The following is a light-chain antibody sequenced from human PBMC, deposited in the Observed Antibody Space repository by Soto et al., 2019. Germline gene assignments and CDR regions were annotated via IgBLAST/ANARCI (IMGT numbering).Light chain of an antibody. CDR2: EGS. J-gene: IGLJ2*01. Sequence: QSALTQPASVSGSPGQSITISCTGTSSDVGSYNLVSWYQQHPGKAPKLMIYEGSKRASGVSNRFSGSKSGNTASLTISGLQAEDEADYYCCSYAASSTFVFGGGTKLTVL. CDR1: SSDVGSYNL. V-gene: IGLV2-23*03. CDR3: CSYAASSTFV.